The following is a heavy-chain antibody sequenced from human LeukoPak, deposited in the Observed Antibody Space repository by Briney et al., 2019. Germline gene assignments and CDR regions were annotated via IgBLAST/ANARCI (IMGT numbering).Heavy chain of an antibody. J-gene: IGHJ4*02. CDR3: AREVGATTDFDY. V-gene: IGHV4-30-4*01. D-gene: IGHD1-26*01. CDR1: GGSISSGDYY. CDR2: IYYSGST. Sequence: SETLSLTCTVSGGSISSGDYYWSWIRQPPGKGLEWIGYIYYSGSTYYNPSLKSRVTISVDTSKNQFSLKLSSVTAADTAVYYCAREVGATTDFDYWGQGTLVTVSS.